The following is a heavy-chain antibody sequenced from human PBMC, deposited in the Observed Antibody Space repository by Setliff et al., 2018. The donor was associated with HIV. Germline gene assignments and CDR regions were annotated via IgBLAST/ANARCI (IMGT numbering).Heavy chain of an antibody. CDR2: IYTSGRGSD. D-gene: IGHD6-13*01. J-gene: IGHJ3*01. CDR3: ARDQGYRTSFAFDV. V-gene: IGHV4-61*02. Sequence: PSETLSLTCTVSGASITRGTHYCKWIRQPAGNGLQWIGRIYTSGRGSDTYNPSLKSRATISVDTSKYQFSLKLNSVTAADTAVYYCARDQGYRTSFAFDVWGPGTMVTVSS. CDR1: GASITRGTHY.